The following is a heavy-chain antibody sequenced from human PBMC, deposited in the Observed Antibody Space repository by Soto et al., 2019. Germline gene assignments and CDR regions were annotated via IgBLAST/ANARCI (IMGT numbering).Heavy chain of an antibody. Sequence: QVQLVQSGAEVKKPGASVTVSCRSSGDTFNDYYIHWVRQAPGQGLERMGWINPNGGVTKYAQKFQGWVTITRDTSIRTVYMQLSRLRSDDTAVYYCARESGGATATLDYYYFYMDVWGTGTTVTVSS. J-gene: IGHJ6*03. V-gene: IGHV1-2*04. CDR2: INPNGGVT. D-gene: IGHD5-12*01. CDR1: GDTFNDYY. CDR3: ARESGGATATLDYYYFYMDV.